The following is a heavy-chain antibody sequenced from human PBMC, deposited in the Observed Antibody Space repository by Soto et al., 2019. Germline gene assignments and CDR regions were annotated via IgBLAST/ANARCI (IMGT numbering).Heavy chain of an antibody. CDR1: GYTFTSYD. D-gene: IGHD6-13*01. V-gene: IGHV1-8*01. CDR3: ARRGFSSSWGYWYFDL. J-gene: IGHJ2*01. Sequence: QVQPVQSGAEVKKPGASVKVSCKASGYTFTSYDINWVRQATGQGLEWMGWMNPNSGKTGYAQKFQGRVTMTRNTSISTAYMELSSLRSGDTAVYFCARRGFSSSWGYWYFDLWGRGTLVTVSS. CDR2: MNPNSGKT.